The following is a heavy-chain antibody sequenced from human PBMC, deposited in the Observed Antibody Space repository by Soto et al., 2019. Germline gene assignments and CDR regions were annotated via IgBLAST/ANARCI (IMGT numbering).Heavy chain of an antibody. CDR3: ARGSLPFADLFPTTICGMDV. J-gene: IGHJ6*01. D-gene: IGHD1-26*01. CDR1: GGSVTTHD. CDR2: LNPSGCT. V-gene: IGHV4-4*07. Sequence: SETLSLTCAVSGGSVTTHDWLWLRHSVWKGLEGIGLLNPSGCTEYRPSRQSRVMMSLDTSRNHFYLKLTSVSAADTAVYYWARGSLPFADLFPTTICGMDVWGQGTTVNVSS.